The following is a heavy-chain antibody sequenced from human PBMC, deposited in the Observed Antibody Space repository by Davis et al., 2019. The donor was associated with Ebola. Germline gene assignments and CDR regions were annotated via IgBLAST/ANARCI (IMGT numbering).Heavy chain of an antibody. CDR2: IWISGNIK. Sequence: PGGSLRLSCTASGFNLGNHAIHWVRQPPGKGLEWLAQIWISGNIKYYGDSVRGRFSISRDDSRNTGYLQMNSLSGEDTALYYCGRDGQQFAPYTMDLWGQGTMVTVSS. V-gene: IGHV3-33*01. CDR1: GFNLGNHA. CDR3: GRDGQQFAPYTMDL. J-gene: IGHJ6*02. D-gene: IGHD5-24*01.